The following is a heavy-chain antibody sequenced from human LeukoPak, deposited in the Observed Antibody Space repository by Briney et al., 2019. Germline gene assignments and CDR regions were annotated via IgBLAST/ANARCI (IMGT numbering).Heavy chain of an antibody. CDR1: VYTFTSYG. D-gene: IGHD3-10*01. J-gene: IGHJ4*02. CDR2: ISAYNGNT. V-gene: IGHV1-18*01. Sequence: ASVKVSCKASVYTFTSYGISWVRQAPGQGLEWMGWISAYNGNTNYAQKLQGRVTMTTDTSTSTAYMELRSLRSDDTAVYYCARVRGATYSVAPFDYWGQGTLVTVSS. CDR3: ARVRGATYSVAPFDY.